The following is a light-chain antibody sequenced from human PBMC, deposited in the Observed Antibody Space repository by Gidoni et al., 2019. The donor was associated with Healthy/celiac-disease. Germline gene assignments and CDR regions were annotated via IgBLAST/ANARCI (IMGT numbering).Light chain of an antibody. CDR1: QSISSW. J-gene: IGKJ2*01. CDR2: KAS. V-gene: IGKV1-5*03. Sequence: DIQMTQSPSTLSASVGDRVTITCRASQSISSWLTWYQQKPGKAPKLLIYKASSLESGVPSRFSGSGSGTEFTLTISSLQPDDFATYYCQQYNSYLYTFGQXTKLEIE. CDR3: QQYNSYLYT.